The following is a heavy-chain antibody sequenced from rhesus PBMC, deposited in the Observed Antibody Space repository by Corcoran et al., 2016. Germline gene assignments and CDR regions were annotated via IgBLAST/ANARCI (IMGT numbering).Heavy chain of an antibody. D-gene: IGHD6-31*01. Sequence: EVQLVESGGDLAKPGGSLRLSCTASGSPFSAYYMDWVRQAPGKGLEWVSRISKGGDSTWYEDSVKDRFTISRENAKNTLYLQMDSLRIDDTAVYYCARRSGYLFDSWGQGVLVTVSP. V-gene: IGHV3-178*01. CDR1: GSPFSAYY. CDR2: ISKGGDST. CDR3: ARRSGYLFDS. J-gene: IGHJ4*01.